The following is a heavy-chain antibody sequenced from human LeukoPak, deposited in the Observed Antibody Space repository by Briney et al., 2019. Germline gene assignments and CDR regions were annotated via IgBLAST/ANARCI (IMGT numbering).Heavy chain of an antibody. D-gene: IGHD6-19*01. Sequence: SETLSLTCAVYGGSFSGYYWSWIRQPPGKGLEWIGEINHSGSTNYNPSLMSRVTISVDTSKNQFSLKLSSVTAADTAVYYCARGGKWLAYFDYWGQGTLVTVSS. CDR1: GGSFSGYY. J-gene: IGHJ4*02. CDR3: ARGGKWLAYFDY. CDR2: INHSGST. V-gene: IGHV4-34*01.